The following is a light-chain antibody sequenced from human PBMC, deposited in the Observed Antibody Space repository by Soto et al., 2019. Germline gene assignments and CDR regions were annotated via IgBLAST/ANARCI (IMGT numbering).Light chain of an antibody. V-gene: IGLV2-14*01. Sequence: QSALTQPASVSGSLGQSITVSCTGTSSDIGGYNYVSWYRQHPGEAPKLIIYQVTYRPSGVSNRFSGSKSGNTASLTISGLQAEDEADYYCSSYTSSSIPWVFGTGTKVTVL. J-gene: IGLJ1*01. CDR2: QVT. CDR3: SSYTSSSIPWV. CDR1: SSDIGGYNY.